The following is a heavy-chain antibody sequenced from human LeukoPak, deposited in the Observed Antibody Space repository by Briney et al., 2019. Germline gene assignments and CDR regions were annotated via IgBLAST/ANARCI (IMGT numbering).Heavy chain of an antibody. D-gene: IGHD4-17*01. CDR2: INPNSGGT. CDR1: GYTFTAYY. V-gene: IGHV1-2*02. CDR3: ARENYGDGATGYFQH. Sequence: GDSVKVSCKASGYTFTAYYMHWVRQAPGQGLEWMGWINPNSGGTNYAQKFQGRVTMTRDTSISTAYMELSRLRSDDTAVYYCARENYGDGATGYFQHWGQGTLVTVSS. J-gene: IGHJ1*01.